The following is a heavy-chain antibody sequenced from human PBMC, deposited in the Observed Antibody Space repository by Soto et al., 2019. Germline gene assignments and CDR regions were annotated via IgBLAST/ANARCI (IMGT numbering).Heavy chain of an antibody. J-gene: IGHJ6*02. D-gene: IGHD3-3*01. CDR3: AKGGTIFGVVSYYYGMDV. CDR2: ISWNSGSI. CDR1: GFTFDDYA. Sequence: PGGSQSLSCAASGFTFDDYAMHWVRQAPGKGLEWVSGISWNSGSIGYADSVKGRFTISRDNAKNSLYLQMNSLRAEDTALYYCAKGGTIFGVVSYYYGMDVWGQGTTVTVSS. V-gene: IGHV3-9*01.